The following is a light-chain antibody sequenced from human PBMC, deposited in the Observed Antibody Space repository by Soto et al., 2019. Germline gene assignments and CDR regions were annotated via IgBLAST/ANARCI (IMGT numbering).Light chain of an antibody. CDR2: EAS. CDR3: HQSSNWAST. J-gene: IGKJ2*01. V-gene: IGKV3-11*01. CDR1: QSVNSY. Sequence: DIVLTQSPATLSLSPGERATLSCRASQSVNSYLAWYQQKPGQAPRLLIYEASNRATGIPARFSGSGSGTDFTLTISSLEPEDFAVYFCHQSSNWASTFGQGTNLEIK.